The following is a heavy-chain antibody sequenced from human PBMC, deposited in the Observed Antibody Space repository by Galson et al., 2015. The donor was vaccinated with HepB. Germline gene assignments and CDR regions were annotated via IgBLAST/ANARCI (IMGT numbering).Heavy chain of an antibody. CDR3: ARDGGYSSGTQGAY. D-gene: IGHD6-19*01. Sequence: SLRLSCAASGFTFSSYAMSWVRQAPGKGLEWVSVINHSGSNTYYAVSVKGRFTISRDNSKNTLYLQMNSLRAEDTALYYCARDGGYSSGTQGAYWGQGTLVTVSS. V-gene: IGHV3-23*01. CDR2: INHSGSNT. CDR1: GFTFSSYA. J-gene: IGHJ4*02.